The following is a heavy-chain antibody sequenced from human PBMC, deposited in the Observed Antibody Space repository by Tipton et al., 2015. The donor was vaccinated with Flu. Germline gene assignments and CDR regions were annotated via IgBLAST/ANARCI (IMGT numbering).Heavy chain of an antibody. V-gene: IGHV4-38-2*01. D-gene: IGHD1-7*01. J-gene: IGHJ4*02. CDR2: IYYSGST. Sequence: TLSLTCAVSGYSISSGYYWGWVRQPPGKGLEWIGYIYYSGSTNYNPSLKSRVTISVDTSKNQFSLKLTSVTAADTAVYYCARVAHNWNYSIDYWGQGTLVTVSS. CDR3: ARVAHNWNYSIDY. CDR1: GYSISSGYY.